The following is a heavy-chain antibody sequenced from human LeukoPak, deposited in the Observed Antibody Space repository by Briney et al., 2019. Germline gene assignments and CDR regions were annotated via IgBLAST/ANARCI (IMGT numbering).Heavy chain of an antibody. CDR1: GFTFSNYG. Sequence: PGGSLRLSCAASGFTFSNYGMTWVRQAPGRGLEWVSGISGEGDTTYYADSVKGRFTISRDNSRNTLSLQMNSLSAKDTAVYYCAKANGYYDCWGQGTLVAVSS. D-gene: IGHD3-22*01. CDR3: AKANGYYDC. J-gene: IGHJ4*02. V-gene: IGHV3-23*01. CDR2: ISGEGDTT.